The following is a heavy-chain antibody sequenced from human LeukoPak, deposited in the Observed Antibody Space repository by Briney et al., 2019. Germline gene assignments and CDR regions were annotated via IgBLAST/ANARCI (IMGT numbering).Heavy chain of an antibody. CDR1: GFTFSHYA. CDR2: ISGNGGTT. J-gene: IGHJ4*02. D-gene: IGHD1-26*01. CDR3: AKTLVGAISADS. Sequence: PGGSLRLSCAASGFTFSHYAMTWVRQAPGKGLEWVSIISGNGGTTNHADSVKGRFIISRDNSKNTLFLQMNSLRAEDTAVYFCAKTLVGAISADSWGQGTLVTVSS. V-gene: IGHV3-23*01.